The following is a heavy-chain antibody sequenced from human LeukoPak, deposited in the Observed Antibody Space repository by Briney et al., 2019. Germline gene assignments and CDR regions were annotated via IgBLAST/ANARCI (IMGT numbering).Heavy chain of an antibody. CDR2: FDPEDGDT. J-gene: IGHJ3*01. CDR1: GYTLAELS. Sequence: ASVKDSCKLSGYTLAELSIHWVRQVPGKGLEWMGGFDPEDGDTFFAQKFQGRVTMTEDTSTDTAYMELSSLRYEDTAVYYCATQDVDPTMGTGGYSDAFDVWGQGTLVTVSS. V-gene: IGHV1-24*01. CDR3: ATQDVDPTMGTGGYSDAFDV. D-gene: IGHD5-18*01.